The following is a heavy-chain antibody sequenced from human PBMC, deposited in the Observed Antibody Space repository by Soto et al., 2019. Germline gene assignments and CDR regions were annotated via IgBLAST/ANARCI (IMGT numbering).Heavy chain of an antibody. CDR3: ARDKDSSGWYNWFDP. D-gene: IGHD6-19*01. J-gene: IGHJ5*02. CDR2: ISSSSSTI. CDR1: GFTFSNYS. V-gene: IGHV3-48*02. Sequence: CGSLRLSCAASGFTFSNYSMNWVRQAPGKGLEWVSYISSSSSTIYYADSVKGRFTISRDNAKNSLYLQMNSLRDEDTAVYYCARDKDSSGWYNWFDPWGQGTLVTVSS.